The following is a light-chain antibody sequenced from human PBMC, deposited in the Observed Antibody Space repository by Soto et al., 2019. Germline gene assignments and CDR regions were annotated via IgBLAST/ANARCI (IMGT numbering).Light chain of an antibody. CDR3: QQYNSYSLT. V-gene: IGKV1-5*03. CDR2: KAS. Sequence: DIQMTQSPSTLSASVGDRVTMTCRASQRISSWLAWYQQKPGKAPKLLIYKASSLESGVPSRFSGSGSGTEFTLTISSLQPDDFATYYCQQYNSYSLTFGGGTKVEIK. CDR1: QRISSW. J-gene: IGKJ4*01.